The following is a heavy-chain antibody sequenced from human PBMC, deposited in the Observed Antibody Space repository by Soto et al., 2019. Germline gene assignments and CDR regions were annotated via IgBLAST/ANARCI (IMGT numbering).Heavy chain of an antibody. CDR3: ARDRLGVSVTGGGFDS. V-gene: IGHV1-18*01. D-gene: IGHD2-8*01. Sequence: QVQLVQSGGEVKKPGASVKVSCKASGYTFSNFGLTWVRQAPGQGLELMGCISPYNGNTNYAQKLQGRHTMTTDTSTSTAYMELRSLRSDDTAVYYCARDRLGVSVTGGGFDSWGQGTLVTVSS. CDR2: ISPYNGNT. CDR1: GYTFSNFG. J-gene: IGHJ4*02.